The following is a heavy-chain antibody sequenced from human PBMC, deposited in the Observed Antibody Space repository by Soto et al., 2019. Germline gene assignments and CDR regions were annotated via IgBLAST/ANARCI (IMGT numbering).Heavy chain of an antibody. D-gene: IGHD5-18*01. CDR3: AKDRSPYSYGIHYYYNCIDV. CDR2: ISGSGGST. J-gene: IGHJ6*02. Sequence: PGGSLRLSCAASGFTFSSYAMSWVRQAPGKGLEWVSAISGSGGSTYYADSVKGRFTISRDNSKNTLYLQMNSLRAEDTAVYYCAKDRSPYSYGIHYYYNCIDVWGQGTTVTVSS. V-gene: IGHV3-23*01. CDR1: GFTFSSYA.